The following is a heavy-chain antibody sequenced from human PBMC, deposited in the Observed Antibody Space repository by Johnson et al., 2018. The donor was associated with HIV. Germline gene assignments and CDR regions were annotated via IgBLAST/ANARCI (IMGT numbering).Heavy chain of an antibody. J-gene: IGHJ3*01. CDR2: ISYAGSNK. D-gene: IGHD2-15*01. CDR3: AREGGSCSGGWCLDALDF. V-gene: IGHV3-30*04. CDR1: GFTFSSYA. Sequence: QVQLVESGGGVVQPGRSLRLSCAASGFTFSSYALHWVRQAPGKGLEWVAVISYAGSNKYYADSVKGRLPIPRDTSKNTLYLQMDSLRAEDTAVYYCAREGGSCSGGWCLDALDFWGQGTTVTVSS.